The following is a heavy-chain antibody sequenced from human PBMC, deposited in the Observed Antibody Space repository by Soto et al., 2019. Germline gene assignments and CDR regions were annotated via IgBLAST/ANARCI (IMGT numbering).Heavy chain of an antibody. CDR2: LSHDGTIA. J-gene: IGHJ5*01. V-gene: IGHV3-30*03. CDR3: ARDWGSNGWFNWFDS. CDR1: GFTFNNYG. Sequence: QVQLVESGGGVVQPGRSLTLSCAASGFTFNNYGMHWVRQAPGKGLEWVAMLSHDGTIAYYGDSVRGRFTVSRDESKNTHYLQMNSLRPEDTAVYYCARDWGSNGWFNWFDSWGQGTLVTVSS. D-gene: IGHD6-19*01.